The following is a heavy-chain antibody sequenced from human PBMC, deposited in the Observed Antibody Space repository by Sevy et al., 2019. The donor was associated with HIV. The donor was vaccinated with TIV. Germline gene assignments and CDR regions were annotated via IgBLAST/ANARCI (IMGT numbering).Heavy chain of an antibody. CDR3: AKGPLLRPFDP. V-gene: IGHV3-23*01. CDR1: GFTFSNYA. J-gene: IGHJ5*02. Sequence: GGSLRLSCAASGFTFSNYAMSWVRQAPGKGLERVSTISGSGDSTYYADSVKGRFTVSRDNSKNTLYLQMNSLRAEDTAVYYCAKGPLLRPFDPWGQGTLVTVSS. CDR2: ISGSGDST. D-gene: IGHD3-3*01.